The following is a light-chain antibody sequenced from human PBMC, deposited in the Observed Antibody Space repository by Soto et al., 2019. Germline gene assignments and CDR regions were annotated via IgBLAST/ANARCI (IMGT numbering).Light chain of an antibody. Sequence: DIVMTQSPDSLAVSLGERATINCKSSQSVLYSSNNKNYLAWYQQKPAQPPKLLIYWASTRESGVPDRFIGSGSGTEFTLTISSLQAEDVAVYYCQQYYSTPRTFGQGTKVEIK. J-gene: IGKJ1*01. V-gene: IGKV4-1*01. CDR3: QQYYSTPRT. CDR2: WAS. CDR1: QSVLYSSNNKNY.